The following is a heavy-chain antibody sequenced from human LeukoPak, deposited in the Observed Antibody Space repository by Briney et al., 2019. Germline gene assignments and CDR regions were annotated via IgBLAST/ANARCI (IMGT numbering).Heavy chain of an antibody. CDR3: VRDTVDIVVVPAMYNWFDP. D-gene: IGHD2-2*01. Sequence: SVKVSCKASGGTFSSYAISWVRQAPGQGLEWMGGIIPIFGTSNYAQKFQGRVTITADESTSTAYMELSSLRSEDTAVYYCVRDTVDIVVVPAMYNWFDPWGQGTLVTVSS. CDR1: GGTFSSYA. V-gene: IGHV1-69*13. CDR2: IIPIFGTS. J-gene: IGHJ5*02.